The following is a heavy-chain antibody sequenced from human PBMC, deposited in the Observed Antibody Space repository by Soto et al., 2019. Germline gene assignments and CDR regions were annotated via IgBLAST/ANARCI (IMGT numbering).Heavy chain of an antibody. D-gene: IGHD3-10*01. V-gene: IGHV4-38-2*02. CDR3: AALWFGELAFNY. CDR1: GYSIRSGYY. J-gene: IGHJ4*01. CDR2: VYHNGIM. Sequence: XETLSLTCSVSGYSIRSGYYWCCVRQAPGKGLEWLGSVYHNGIMFHNPSFQSRVTISVDTSKNQFSLNLRSVTAADTAVYYCAALWFGELAFNYWGHGILVTVSS.